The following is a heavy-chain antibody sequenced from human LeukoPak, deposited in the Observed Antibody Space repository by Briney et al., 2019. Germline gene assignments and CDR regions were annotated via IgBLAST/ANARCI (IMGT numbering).Heavy chain of an antibody. CDR3: ARPYCSGGSCWGYFQH. Sequence: GRSLRLSCAASGFTFSSYAMHWVRQAPGKGLEWVAGISYDGSNKYYADSVKCRFTISRDNSKNTLYLQMNSLRAEDTAVYYCARPYCSGGSCWGYFQHWGQGTLVTVSS. V-gene: IGHV3-30*04. D-gene: IGHD2-15*01. CDR2: ISYDGSNK. CDR1: GFTFSSYA. J-gene: IGHJ1*01.